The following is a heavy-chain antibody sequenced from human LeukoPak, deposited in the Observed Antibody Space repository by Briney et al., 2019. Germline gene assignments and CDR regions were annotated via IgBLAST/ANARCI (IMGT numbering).Heavy chain of an antibody. CDR2: ISGSGGST. J-gene: IGHJ5*02. CDR1: GFTFSNYA. CDR3: AKGAAAGRQDPNYNWFDP. Sequence: GSLRLSCEASGFTFSNYAMSWVRQAPGEGLKWVSAISGSGGSTFYADSVKGRFTISRDNSKNTLYLQMNSLRAEDTALYYCAKGAAAGRQDPNYNWFDPWGQGTLVTVSS. V-gene: IGHV3-23*01. D-gene: IGHD6-13*01.